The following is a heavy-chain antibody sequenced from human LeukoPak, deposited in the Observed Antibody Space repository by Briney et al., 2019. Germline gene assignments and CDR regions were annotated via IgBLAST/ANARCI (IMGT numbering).Heavy chain of an antibody. CDR3: ARRSQYYYDSSGYSVFGY. Sequence: SETLSLTCAVYGGSFSGYYWSWIRQPPGKGLEWIGEINHSGSTNYNPSLKSRVTISVDTSKNQFSPKLSSVTAADTAVYYCARRSQYYYDSSGYSVFGYWGQGTLVTVSS. J-gene: IGHJ4*02. CDR1: GGSFSGYY. D-gene: IGHD3-22*01. V-gene: IGHV4-34*01. CDR2: INHSGST.